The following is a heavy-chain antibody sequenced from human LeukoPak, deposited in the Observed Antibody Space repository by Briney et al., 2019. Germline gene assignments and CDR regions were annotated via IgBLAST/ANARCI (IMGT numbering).Heavy chain of an antibody. CDR1: RFTFTSYC. V-gene: IGHV3-7*01. CDR2: IRKDGSDK. CDR3: ARHSRGSQIDD. Sequence: GGSLRLSCAASRFTFTSYCMSCVRQAPEKGPEWLANIRKDGSDKQYVDSVKGRFTISRDNAKNSLYLQMNSLSAEDTAVYYCARHSRGSQIDDWGQGTLVTVSS. J-gene: IGHJ4*02. D-gene: IGHD2-15*01.